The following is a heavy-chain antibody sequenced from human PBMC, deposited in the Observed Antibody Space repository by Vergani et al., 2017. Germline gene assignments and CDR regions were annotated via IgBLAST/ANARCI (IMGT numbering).Heavy chain of an antibody. CDR3: ASQETASGYDSPFDY. V-gene: IGHV4-59*01. CDR1: GGSISSYY. CDR2: IYYSGST. Sequence: QVQLQESGPGLVKPSETLSLTCTVSGGSISSYYWSWIRQPPGKGLEWIGYIYYSGSTNYNPSLKSRVTISVDTSKNQFSLKLSSVTAADTAGYYCASQETASGYDSPFDYWGQGTLVTVSS. J-gene: IGHJ4*02. D-gene: IGHD5-12*01.